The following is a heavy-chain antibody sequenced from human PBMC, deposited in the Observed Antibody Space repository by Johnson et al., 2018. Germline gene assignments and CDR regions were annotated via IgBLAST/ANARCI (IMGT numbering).Heavy chain of an antibody. Sequence: QVQLVQSGGGVVQPGRSLRLSCAASGFIFSNHGMHWVRQAPGKGLEWVAVISYDGRNKYYADSVKGRFTISRDNSKNTLYLQMNSLRAGDTAVYYCAKDRGIAAAGSPDYAFDIWGQGTMVTVSS. CDR3: AKDRGIAAAGSPDYAFDI. D-gene: IGHD6-13*01. CDR1: GFIFSNHG. J-gene: IGHJ3*02. V-gene: IGHV3-30*18. CDR2: ISYDGRNK.